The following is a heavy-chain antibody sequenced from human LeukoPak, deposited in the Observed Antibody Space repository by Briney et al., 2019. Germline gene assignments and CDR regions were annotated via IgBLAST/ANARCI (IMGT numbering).Heavy chain of an antibody. V-gene: IGHV3-23*01. Sequence: GGYLRLSCAASGFTLSSYAMSWVRQGPGKGLEWVSAISRSGENTYYADSVKGRFTISRDNAKNSLYLQMNSLRAEDTAVYYCARVYGSGSYSDYWGQGTLVTVSS. CDR2: ISRSGENT. J-gene: IGHJ4*02. D-gene: IGHD3-10*01. CDR1: GFTLSSYA. CDR3: ARVYGSGSYSDY.